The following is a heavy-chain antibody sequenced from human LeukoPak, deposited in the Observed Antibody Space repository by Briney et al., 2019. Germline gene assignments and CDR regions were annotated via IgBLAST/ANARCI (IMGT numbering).Heavy chain of an antibody. CDR3: ARDVGGSYPN. CDR1: GFTFSSYA. V-gene: IGHV3-23*01. CDR2: ISGSGSNT. J-gene: IGHJ4*02. D-gene: IGHD1-26*01. Sequence: GGSLRLSWAASGFTFSSYAMSCVRQAPGKGLEWVSAISGSGSNTYHTESVKGRFTISRDNAKNSLYLQMNSLRAEDTAVYYCARDVGGSYPNWGQGTLVTVSS.